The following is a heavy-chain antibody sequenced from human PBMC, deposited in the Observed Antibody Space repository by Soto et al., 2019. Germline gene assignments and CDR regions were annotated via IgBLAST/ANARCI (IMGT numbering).Heavy chain of an antibody. CDR2: ISYDGSNK. J-gene: IGHJ4*02. Sequence: GGSLRLSCAASGFTFSSYGMHWVRQAPGKGLEWVAVISYDGSNKYYADSVKGRFTISRDNSKNTLYLQMNSLRAEDTAVYYCAKDSSGYDYVWGSYRSYFDYWGQGTLVTVSS. CDR1: GFTFSSYG. D-gene: IGHD3-16*02. CDR3: AKDSSGYDYVWGSYRSYFDY. V-gene: IGHV3-30*18.